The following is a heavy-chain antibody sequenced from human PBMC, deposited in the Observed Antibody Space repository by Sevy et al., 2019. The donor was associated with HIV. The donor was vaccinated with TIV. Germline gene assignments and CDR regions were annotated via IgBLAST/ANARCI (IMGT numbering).Heavy chain of an antibody. Sequence: GESLKISCAASGFTFSDHCVDWVRQAPGKGLEWVGRIRNRPNIYTTEYAASVKGRFTISRDDSRNSVYLQMNSLKTQDSAVYYCVRGPNCGVGGCQQISPYCLDVWGKGATVTVSS. J-gene: IGHJ6*03. CDR2: IRNRPNIYTT. CDR3: VRGPNCGVGGCQQISPYCLDV. CDR1: GFTFSDHC. D-gene: IGHD2-15*01. V-gene: IGHV3-72*01.